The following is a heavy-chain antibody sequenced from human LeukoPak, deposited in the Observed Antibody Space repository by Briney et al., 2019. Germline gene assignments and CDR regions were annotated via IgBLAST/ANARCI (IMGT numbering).Heavy chain of an antibody. J-gene: IGHJ2*01. CDR1: GFTFSDYG. CDR2: IRSDGSKK. Sequence: SGGSLRLSCAASGFTFSDYGMHWVRQAPDKGLEWVAFIRSDGSKKYFTDSVKGRFTMSRDNSKNTLDLQMNSLRAEDTAVYYCARDAYYHGGTGYHFYLGYFDLWGRGTLVTVSS. CDR3: ARDAYYHGGTGYHFYLGYFDL. V-gene: IGHV3-30*02. D-gene: IGHD3-10*01.